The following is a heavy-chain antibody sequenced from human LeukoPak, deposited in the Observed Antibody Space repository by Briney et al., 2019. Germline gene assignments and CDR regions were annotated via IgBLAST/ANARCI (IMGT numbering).Heavy chain of an antibody. D-gene: IGHD7-27*01. Sequence: SERRSLTCTVCGGSGSSGGYDGSWIRQSPGKGLEWIGYIYYTGTSYNPSLKSRVTISADTSKNQFSLNLSSVTAADTAVYYCASRKLGNDYWGQGTLVTVSS. CDR2: IYYTGT. CDR3: ASRKLGNDY. CDR1: GGSGSSGGYD. J-gene: IGHJ4*02. V-gene: IGHV4-61*08.